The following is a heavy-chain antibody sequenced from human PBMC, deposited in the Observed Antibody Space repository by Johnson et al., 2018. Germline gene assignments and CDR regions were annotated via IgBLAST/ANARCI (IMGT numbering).Heavy chain of an antibody. D-gene: IGHD1-20*01. CDR2: IIPIFGTT. J-gene: IGHJ3*02. CDR1: GGTFSSYA. Sequence: QVQLVQSGAEVKKPGSTVRVSCKASGGTFSSYAISWVRQAPGTGLEWMGVIIPIFGTTYYAQKFQGRVTVTADESTSTAYMELSSLRSEGTGVYYCATRTGGYIWNEVVAFDIWGQETMVIVSS. CDR3: ATRTGGYIWNEVVAFDI. V-gene: IGHV1-69*01.